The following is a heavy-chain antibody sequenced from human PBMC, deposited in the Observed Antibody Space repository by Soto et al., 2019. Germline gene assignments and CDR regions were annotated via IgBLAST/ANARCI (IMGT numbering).Heavy chain of an antibody. D-gene: IGHD5-18*01. Sequence: PGGSLRLSCAASGFTFSNAWMNWVRQAPGKGLEWVGRIKSKTDGGTTDYAAPVKGRFTISRDNAKNSLYLQMNSLRAEDTAVYYCARDLVGIQLWSDYYYYGMDVWGQGTTVTVSS. CDR2: IKSKTDGGTT. J-gene: IGHJ6*02. CDR3: ARDLVGIQLWSDYYYYGMDV. V-gene: IGHV3-15*07. CDR1: GFTFSNAW.